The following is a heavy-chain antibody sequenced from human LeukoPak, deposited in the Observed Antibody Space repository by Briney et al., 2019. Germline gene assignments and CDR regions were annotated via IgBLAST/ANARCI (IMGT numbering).Heavy chain of an antibody. Sequence: GGSLRLSCAASGFTLSSYAMSWVRQAPGKGLEWVSAISGSGGSTYYADSVKGRFTISRDNSKNTLYLQMNSLRAEDTAVYYCAKDGAGYPVGYFDYWGQGTLVTVSS. J-gene: IGHJ4*02. CDR3: AKDGAGYPVGYFDY. CDR1: GFTLSSYA. D-gene: IGHD5-24*01. V-gene: IGHV3-23*01. CDR2: ISGSGGST.